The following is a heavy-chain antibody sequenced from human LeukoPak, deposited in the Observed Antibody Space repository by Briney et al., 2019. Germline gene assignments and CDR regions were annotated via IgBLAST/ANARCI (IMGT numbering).Heavy chain of an antibody. CDR2: ISGSGGST. J-gene: IGHJ3*02. CDR3: AKEVIGGLLWFGETPNDAFDI. CDR1: GFTFDDYA. Sequence: GGSLRLSCAASGFTFDDYAMHWVRQAPGKGLEWVSAISGSGGSTYYADSVKGRFTISRDNSKNTLYLQMNSLRAEDTAVYYCAKEVIGGLLWFGETPNDAFDIWGQGTMVTVSS. D-gene: IGHD3-10*01. V-gene: IGHV3-23*01.